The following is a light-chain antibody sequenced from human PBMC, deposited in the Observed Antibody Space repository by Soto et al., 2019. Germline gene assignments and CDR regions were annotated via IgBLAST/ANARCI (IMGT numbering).Light chain of an antibody. Sequence: EIVLTQSPGTLSLSPGERATLSCRASQSVDTYLAWYQQKPGQAPRLLIYGASSRATGIPDRFSGSGSGTDFTLTISRLEPEDFAVYYCQQYVSIPLTFGGGTKVEIK. CDR2: GAS. J-gene: IGKJ4*01. CDR3: QQYVSIPLT. CDR1: QSVDTY. V-gene: IGKV3-20*01.